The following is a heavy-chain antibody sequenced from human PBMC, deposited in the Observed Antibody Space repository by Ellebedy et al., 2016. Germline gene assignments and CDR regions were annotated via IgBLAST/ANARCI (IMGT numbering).Heavy chain of an antibody. Sequence: ASVKVSCXASGYTFTGYYMHWVRQAPGQGLEWMGWINPKDGGTRFPQKFRGRITMTSDTSISTAYMELSRLRSDDTAVYYCARDPSDYDTSAVDYWGQGTLVTVSS. CDR1: GYTFTGYY. V-gene: IGHV1-2*02. CDR2: INPKDGGT. J-gene: IGHJ4*02. CDR3: ARDPSDYDTSAVDY. D-gene: IGHD3-22*01.